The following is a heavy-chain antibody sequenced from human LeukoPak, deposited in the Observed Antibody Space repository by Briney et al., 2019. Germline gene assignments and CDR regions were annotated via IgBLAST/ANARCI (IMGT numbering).Heavy chain of an antibody. CDR1: GGSFSGYY. D-gene: IGHD1-26*01. V-gene: IGHV4-34*01. J-gene: IGHJ3*02. Sequence: SQTLSLTCAVYGGSFSGYYWSWIRQPPAKGLEWIGEINHSGSTNYTPSLKSRVTMSVDTSKNPFSLKLSSVTAADTAVYYCARDVGSGSPRGAFDIWGQGTMVTVSS. CDR3: ARDVGSGSPRGAFDI. CDR2: INHSGST.